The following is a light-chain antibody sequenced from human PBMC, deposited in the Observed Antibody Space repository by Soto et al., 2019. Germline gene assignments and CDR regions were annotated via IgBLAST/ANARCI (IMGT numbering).Light chain of an antibody. CDR2: EAT. CDR3: SLYASTNTFM. Sequence: QSALTQPASVCGSPGQSITISCTGTSSDIGRYNLVSWYQQHPGKPPKLMIYEATKRPSGVSNRFSGSKSGNTASLTISGLQAEDEADYYCSLYASTNTFMFGGGTKLTVL. J-gene: IGLJ3*02. V-gene: IGLV2-23*02. CDR1: SSDIGRYNL.